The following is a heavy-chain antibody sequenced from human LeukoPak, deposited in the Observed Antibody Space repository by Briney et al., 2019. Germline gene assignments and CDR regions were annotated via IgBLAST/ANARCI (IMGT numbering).Heavy chain of an antibody. CDR2: IYYSGST. V-gene: IGHV4-59*01. D-gene: IGHD6-13*01. J-gene: IGHJ4*02. CDR1: GGSISSYH. Sequence: TSETLSLTCTVSGGSISSYHWSWIRQPPGKGLECIGYIYYSGSTKYNPSLKSRVTISVDTSKNQFSLKLSSVTAADTAVYYCARDVIAAPGTSDYWGQGALVTVSS. CDR3: ARDVIAAPGTSDY.